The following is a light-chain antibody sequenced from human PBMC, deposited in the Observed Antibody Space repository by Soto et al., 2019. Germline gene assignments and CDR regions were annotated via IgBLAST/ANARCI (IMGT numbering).Light chain of an antibody. CDR1: SGSVSTSYY. J-gene: IGLJ3*02. Sequence: QAVVTQEPSFSVSPGGTVTLTCGLSSGSVSTSYYPSWYQQTPGQAPRTLIYSTNTRSSGVPDRFSGSILGNKAALTITGAQADVESNYYCVLYMSSGIGVFGGGTKLTVL. CDR3: VLYMSSGIGV. CDR2: STN. V-gene: IGLV8-61*01.